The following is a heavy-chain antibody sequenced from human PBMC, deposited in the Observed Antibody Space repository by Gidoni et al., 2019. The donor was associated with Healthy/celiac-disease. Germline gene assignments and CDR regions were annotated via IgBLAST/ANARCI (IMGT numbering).Heavy chain of an antibody. CDR2: IYWNDDK. J-gene: IGHJ2*01. V-gene: IGHV2-5*01. Sequence: QITLKESGPTLVKPTQTLTLTCTFSGFSLSTSGVGVGWIRQPPGKALEWLALIYWNDDKRYSPSLKSRLTITKDTSKNQVVLTMTNMDPVDTATYYCAHSNLVDTAMVLIWYFDLWGRGTLVTVSS. D-gene: IGHD5-18*01. CDR3: AHSNLVDTAMVLIWYFDL. CDR1: GFSLSTSGVG.